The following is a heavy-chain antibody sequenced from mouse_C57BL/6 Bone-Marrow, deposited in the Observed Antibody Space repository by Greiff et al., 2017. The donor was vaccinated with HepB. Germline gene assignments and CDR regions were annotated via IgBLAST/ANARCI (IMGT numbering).Heavy chain of an antibody. D-gene: IGHD1-1*01. J-gene: IGHJ4*01. V-gene: IGHV5-15*01. Sequence: EVHLVESGGGLVQPGGSLKLSCAASGFTFSDYGMAWVRQAPRKGPEWVAFISNLAYSIYYADTVTGRLTISRENAKNTLYLEMSSLMSEYTAMYYCARHLMYYGSSKYYAKGYWGQGTSVTVSS. CDR2: ISNLAYSI. CDR3: ARHLMYYGSSKYYAKGY. CDR1: GFTFSDYG.